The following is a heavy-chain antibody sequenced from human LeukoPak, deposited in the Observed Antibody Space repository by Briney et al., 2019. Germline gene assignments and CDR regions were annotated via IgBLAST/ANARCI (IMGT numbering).Heavy chain of an antibody. CDR2: IYYSGST. CDR3: ARVGDSGSYPPGLDY. V-gene: IGHV4-39*07. J-gene: IGHJ4*02. D-gene: IGHD1-26*01. CDR1: GGSISSSSYY. Sequence: PSETLSLTCTVSGGSISSSSYYWGWIRQPPGKGLEWIGSIYYSGSTYYNPSLKSRVTISVDTSKNQFSLKLSSVTAADTAVYYCARVGDSGSYPPGLDYWGQGTLVTVSS.